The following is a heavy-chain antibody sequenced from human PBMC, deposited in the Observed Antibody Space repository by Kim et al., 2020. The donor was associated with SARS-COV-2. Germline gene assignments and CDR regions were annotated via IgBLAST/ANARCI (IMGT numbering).Heavy chain of an antibody. J-gene: IGHJ5*02. D-gene: IGHD3-9*01. CDR2: IYYSGST. CDR1: GGSISSYY. CDR3: ARVLRYFDWSLKTDNWFDP. V-gene: IGHV4-59*01. Sequence: ETLSLTCTVSGGSISSYYWSWIRQPPGKGLEWIGYIYYSGSTNYNPSLKSRVTISVDTSKNQFSLKLSSVTAADTAVYYCARVLRYFDWSLKTDNWFDPWGQGTLVTVSS.